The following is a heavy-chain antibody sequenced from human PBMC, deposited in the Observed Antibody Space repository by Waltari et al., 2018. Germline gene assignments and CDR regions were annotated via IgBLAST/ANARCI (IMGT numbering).Heavy chain of an antibody. J-gene: IGHJ5*02. CDR1: GFTFSSYA. CDR3: AREGGYCSGGSCRWFDP. CDR2: SNSNSYI. V-gene: IGHV3-21*01. D-gene: IGHD2-15*01. Sequence: EVQLVESGGGLVKPGGSLRLSCAASGFTFSSYAMNWVRQAPGKGLECVSLSNSNSYIYYAGSVKGRFTISRDNAKNSLYLQMNSLRAEDTAVYYCAREGGYCSGGSCRWFDPWGQGTLVTVSS.